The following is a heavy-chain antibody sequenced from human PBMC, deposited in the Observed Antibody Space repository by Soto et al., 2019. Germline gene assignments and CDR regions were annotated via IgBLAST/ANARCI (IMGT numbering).Heavy chain of an antibody. V-gene: IGHV3-30*18. D-gene: IGHD3-10*01. J-gene: IGHJ5*02. Sequence: QVQLVESGGGVVQPGRSLRLSCAASGFTFSSYGMHWFRQAPGKGLEWVAVISYDGSNKYYADSVKGRFTISRDNSKNTLYLQMNSLRAEDTAVYYCAKDTSITMVRGVIPRGWFDPWGQGTLVTVSS. CDR3: AKDTSITMVRGVIPRGWFDP. CDR2: ISYDGSNK. CDR1: GFTFSSYG.